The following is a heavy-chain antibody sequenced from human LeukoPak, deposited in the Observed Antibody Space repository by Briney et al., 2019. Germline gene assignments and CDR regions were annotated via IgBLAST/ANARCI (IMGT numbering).Heavy chain of an antibody. Sequence: GGSLRLSCAGSGFIFSQFWMQWVRQVPGKGLVWVSRINGDGSSTNYADSVKGRFTTSRDNAKNTLYLQMNSLRAEDTAVYYCARDGLPAARDIWGQGTMVTVSS. D-gene: IGHD6-6*01. CDR3: ARDGLPAARDI. J-gene: IGHJ3*02. CDR1: GFIFSQFW. CDR2: INGDGSST. V-gene: IGHV3-74*01.